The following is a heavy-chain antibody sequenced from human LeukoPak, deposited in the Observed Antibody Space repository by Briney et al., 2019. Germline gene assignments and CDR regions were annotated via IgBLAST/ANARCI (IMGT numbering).Heavy chain of an antibody. CDR2: IYYSGST. D-gene: IGHD3-3*01. V-gene: IGHV4-59*01. Sequence: SETLSLTCTVSDASITSYYWNWIRQPPGKGLEWIGYIYYSGSTNYNPSLKSRVTISVDTSKNQLSLDLTSVTAADTAVYYCARDLSQVGVVTLGASDIWGQGTMVTVSS. CDR1: DASITSYY. CDR3: ARDLSQVGVVTLGASDI. J-gene: IGHJ3*02.